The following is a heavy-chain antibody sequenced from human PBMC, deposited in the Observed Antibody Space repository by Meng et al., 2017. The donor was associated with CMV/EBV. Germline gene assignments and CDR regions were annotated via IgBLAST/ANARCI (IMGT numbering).Heavy chain of an antibody. V-gene: IGHV1-2*02. Sequence: QGQLVQPGAEVKSPGASVKVSCQTSGYRFSDHYMHWVRQAPGQGLEWMGWIYPNSGGTHYAQKFQDRVTMTRDTSISTVYMELSRLTSDDTAAYYCVRDHNWGPDYWGQGTLVTVSS. J-gene: IGHJ4*02. D-gene: IGHD1-1*01. CDR2: IYPNSGGT. CDR3: VRDHNWGPDY. CDR1: GYRFSDHY.